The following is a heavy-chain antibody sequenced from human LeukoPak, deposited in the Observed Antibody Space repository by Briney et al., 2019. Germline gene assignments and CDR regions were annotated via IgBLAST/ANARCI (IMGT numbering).Heavy chain of an antibody. Sequence: SETLSLTCAVYGGSFSGYYWSWIRQPPGKGLEWIGEINHSGSTNYNPSLKSRGTISVDTTKNQFSLKLSSGTAADTAVYYCARKSRDYYGSGSLNDYWGQGTLVTVSS. CDR1: GGSFSGYY. V-gene: IGHV4-34*01. CDR2: INHSGST. D-gene: IGHD3-10*01. CDR3: ARKSRDYYGSGSLNDY. J-gene: IGHJ4*02.